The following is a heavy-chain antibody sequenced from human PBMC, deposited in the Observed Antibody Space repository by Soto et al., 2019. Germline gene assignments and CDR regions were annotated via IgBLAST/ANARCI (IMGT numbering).Heavy chain of an antibody. J-gene: IGHJ4*02. CDR2: VSSYNGNT. D-gene: IGHD3-10*01. Sequence: ASVKVSCKNACYTFTYNGIDWVRQAPGQGLEWVGWVSSYNGNTNYAYNLKDRVIMTTDASTSTAYMELRGLRSDDTAVYYCAREVEGSYSPADFWGQGTPVTVSS. V-gene: IGHV1-18*01. CDR1: CYTFTYNG. CDR3: AREVEGSYSPADF.